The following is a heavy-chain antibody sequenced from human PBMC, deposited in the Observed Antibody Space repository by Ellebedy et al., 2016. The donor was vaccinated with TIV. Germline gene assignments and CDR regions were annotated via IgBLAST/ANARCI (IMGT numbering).Heavy chain of an antibody. J-gene: IGHJ4*02. CDR2: MNSDGSSA. CDR3: GGGIGSGHVLAY. Sequence: HTGGSLRLSCAASGFTFSTYWMHWVRQVPGKGLVWVSRMNSDGSSANYADSVKGRFTISRDNAKNTLYLQMNSLRAEDTAVYYRGGGIGSGHVLAYWGQGTLVTVSS. V-gene: IGHV3-74*01. CDR1: GFTFSTYW. D-gene: IGHD6-19*01.